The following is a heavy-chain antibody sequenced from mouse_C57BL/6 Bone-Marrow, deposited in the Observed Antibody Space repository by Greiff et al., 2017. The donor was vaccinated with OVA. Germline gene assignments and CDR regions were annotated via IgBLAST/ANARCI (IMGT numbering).Heavy chain of an antibody. CDR3: ASGYGSSYAMDY. D-gene: IGHD1-1*01. Sequence: QVQLQQPGAELVKPGASVKLSCKASGYTFTSYWMHWVKQRPGQGLAWIGMIHPNSGSTNYNEKFKSKATLTVDKSSSTAYMQLSSLTSEDSAVYYCASGYGSSYAMDYWGQGTSVTVSS. J-gene: IGHJ4*01. CDR2: IHPNSGST. V-gene: IGHV1-64*01. CDR1: GYTFTSYW.